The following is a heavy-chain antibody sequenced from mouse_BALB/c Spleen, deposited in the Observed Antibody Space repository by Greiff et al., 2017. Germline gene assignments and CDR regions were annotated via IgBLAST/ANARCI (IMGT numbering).Heavy chain of an antibody. CDR2: IAPGSGST. CDR1: GYTFTSYW. D-gene: IGHD2-1*01. Sequence: DLVKPGASVKLSCKASGYTFTSYWINWIKQRPGQGLGWIGRIAPGSGSTYYNEMFKGKATLTVDTSSSTAYIQLSSLSSEDSAVYFCARWGYGKSYAMDYWGQGTSVTVSS. J-gene: IGHJ4*01. V-gene: IGHV1S41*01. CDR3: ARWGYGKSYAMDY.